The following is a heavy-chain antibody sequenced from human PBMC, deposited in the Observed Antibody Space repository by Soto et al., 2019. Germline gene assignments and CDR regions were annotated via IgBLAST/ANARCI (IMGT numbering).Heavy chain of an antibody. D-gene: IGHD3-3*01. Sequence: QGQLVESGGGVVQPGTSLRLSCAASAFTFRNYGMHWVRQAPGKGLEWVALIWYDGGNQHYADSVKGRFTISRDNSKNTLYLQMNSLRVEDMAVYYCARDSDDFWTNYGLDVWGQGTTVTVSS. CDR2: IWYDGGNQ. CDR3: ARDSDDFWTNYGLDV. J-gene: IGHJ6*02. V-gene: IGHV3-33*01. CDR1: AFTFRNYG.